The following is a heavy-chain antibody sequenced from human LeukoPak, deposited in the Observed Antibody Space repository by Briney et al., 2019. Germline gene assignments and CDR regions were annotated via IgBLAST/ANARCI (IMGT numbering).Heavy chain of an antibody. V-gene: IGHV3-23*01. CDR3: AKEACSSTSCYLNWFDP. Sequence: PGGSLRLSCAASGFTVSSNYMTWVRQAPGKGLEWVSAISGSGGSTYYADSVKGRFTISRDNSKNTLYLQMNSLRAEDTAVYYCAKEACSSTSCYLNWFDPWGQGTLVTVSS. CDR1: GFTVSSNY. D-gene: IGHD2-2*01. CDR2: ISGSGGST. J-gene: IGHJ5*02.